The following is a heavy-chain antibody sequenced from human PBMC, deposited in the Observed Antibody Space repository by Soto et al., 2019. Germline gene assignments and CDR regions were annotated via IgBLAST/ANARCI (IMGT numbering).Heavy chain of an antibody. CDR2: INPNSGGT. CDR3: ARVGGGLASLGYYGMDV. Sequence: QVQLVQSGAEVKKTGASVKVSCKASGYTFIGYYIHWVRQAPGRGLEWMGWINPNSGGTNYAQRFQGWVTMTRERSISTAYRELSRQKSYDTAVYYCARVGGGLASLGYYGMDVWGQGTTVTVSS. CDR1: GYTFIGYY. D-gene: IGHD3-10*01. J-gene: IGHJ6*02. V-gene: IGHV1-2*04.